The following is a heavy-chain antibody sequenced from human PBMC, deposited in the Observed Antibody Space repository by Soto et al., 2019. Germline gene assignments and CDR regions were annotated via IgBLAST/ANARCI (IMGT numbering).Heavy chain of an antibody. CDR2: ISATGGGT. CDR3: AKDRRAGGNSAFYFDF. D-gene: IGHD3-16*01. CDR1: GFKFSNYA. J-gene: IGHJ4*02. Sequence: GGSLRLSCAASGFKFSNYAMSWVRQAPGKGLEWVSLISATGGGTYCADSVKGRFTISRDNSHNTLYLQVHSLTAEDTAVYYCAKDRRAGGNSAFYFDFWGQGAQVTVSS. V-gene: IGHV3-23*01.